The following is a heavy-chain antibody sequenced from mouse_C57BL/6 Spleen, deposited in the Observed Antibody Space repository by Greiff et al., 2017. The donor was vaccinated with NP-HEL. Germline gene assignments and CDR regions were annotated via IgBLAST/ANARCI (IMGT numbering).Heavy chain of an antibody. D-gene: IGHD2-2*01. CDR1: GYTFTSYW. CDR2: IDPSDSET. CDR3: ARAHGYDLAY. V-gene: IGHV1-52*01. Sequence: QVQLQQPGAELVRPGSSVKLSCKASGYTFTSYWMHWVKQRPIQGLEWIGKIDPSDSETHYNQQFKDKATLTVDKSSSTAYMQLSSLTSEDSAVYYCARAHGYDLAYWGQGTLVTVSA. J-gene: IGHJ3*01.